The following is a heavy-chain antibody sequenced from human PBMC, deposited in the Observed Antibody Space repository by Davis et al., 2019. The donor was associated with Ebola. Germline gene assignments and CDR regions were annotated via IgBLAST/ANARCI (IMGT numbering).Heavy chain of an antibody. V-gene: IGHV3-23*01. Sequence: PGGSLRLSCTDSVLTFSSYAMTWVRQAPGKGLEWVSAISGSGGSTYYADSVKGRFTISRDNSKKTLYLQMNSLRAEDTAVYYCAKSGLSFGVVKYHYGMDVWGKGTTVTVSS. CDR2: ISGSGGST. CDR3: AKSGLSFGVVKYHYGMDV. D-gene: IGHD3-3*01. J-gene: IGHJ6*04. CDR1: VLTFSSYA.